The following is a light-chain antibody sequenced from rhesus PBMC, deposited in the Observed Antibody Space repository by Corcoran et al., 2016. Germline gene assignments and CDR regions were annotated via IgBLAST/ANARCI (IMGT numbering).Light chain of an antibody. V-gene: IGKV1-22*01. CDR2: KAS. CDR3: QQYDSGPWT. J-gene: IGKJ1*01. CDR1: QSISSW. Sequence: DIQMTQSPSSLSASVGDTVTITCRASQSISSWLAWYQQKPGKAPNLLIYKASSLQSGVPSRFSGSGYGIDVTLTISSLQSEDFATYWCQQYDSGPWTFGQGTKVEI.